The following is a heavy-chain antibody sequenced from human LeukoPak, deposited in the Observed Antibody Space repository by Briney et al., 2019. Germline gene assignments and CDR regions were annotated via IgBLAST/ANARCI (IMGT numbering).Heavy chain of an antibody. CDR3: ASSRIQLWSLDY. D-gene: IGHD5-18*01. Sequence: SETLSLTCDVSGVSISSRNWWSWVRQPPGKELEWIAEIYHTGATNYNPSLKSRVTISVDKSKNQFSLKLSSVTAADTAVYYCASSRIQLWSLDYWGQGTLVTVSS. V-gene: IGHV4-4*02. CDR1: GVSISSRNW. CDR2: IYHTGAT. J-gene: IGHJ4*02.